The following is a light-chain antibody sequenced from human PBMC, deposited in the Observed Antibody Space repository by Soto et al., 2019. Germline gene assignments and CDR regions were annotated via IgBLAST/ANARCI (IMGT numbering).Light chain of an antibody. CDR2: GAS. V-gene: IGKV3-15*01. J-gene: IGKJ1*01. CDR3: QQYNDWPPRWT. CDR1: QSVSSN. Sequence: EIVMTQSPATLSVSPGERVTLSCRASQSVSSNLAWYQQKPGQAPRLLIYGASTRATGIPARFSGGGSGTEFTLTISSLQSEDFAVYYCQQYNDWPPRWTFGQGTKVEIK.